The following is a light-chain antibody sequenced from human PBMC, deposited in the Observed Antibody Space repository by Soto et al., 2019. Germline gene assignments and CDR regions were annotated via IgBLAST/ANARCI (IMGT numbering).Light chain of an antibody. CDR3: QSYDSSLSVYV. J-gene: IGLJ1*01. CDR1: SSNIGAGYD. V-gene: IGLV1-40*01. Sequence: QSALTQPPSVSGSPGQSVTISCTWSSSNIGAGYDVHWYQQLPGTAPKLLIYGNSNRPSGVPDRFSGSKSGTSASLAITGLQAEDEADYYCQSYDSSLSVYVFGTGTKVT. CDR2: GNS.